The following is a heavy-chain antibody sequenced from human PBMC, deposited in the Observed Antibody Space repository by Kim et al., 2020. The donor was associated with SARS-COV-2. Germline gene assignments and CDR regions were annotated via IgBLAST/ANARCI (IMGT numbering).Heavy chain of an antibody. CDR1: GGSFSGYY. CDR2: INHSGST. J-gene: IGHJ4*02. V-gene: IGHV4-34*01. Sequence: SETLSLTCAVYGGSFSGYYWSWIRQPPGKGLEWIGEINHSGSTNYNPSLKSRVTISVDTSKNQFSLKLSSVTAADTAVYYCARRAYGPWRYWGQGTLVTVSS. D-gene: IGHD4-17*01. CDR3: ARRAYGPWRY.